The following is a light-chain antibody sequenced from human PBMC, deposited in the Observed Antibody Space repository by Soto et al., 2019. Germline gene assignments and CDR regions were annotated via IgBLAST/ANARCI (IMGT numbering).Light chain of an antibody. CDR1: NIGSKN. V-gene: IGLV3-9*01. CDR3: EVCDSSTVV. CDR2: RDS. J-gene: IGLJ2*01. Sequence: SYELTQPLSVSVALGQTARITCGGNNIGSKNVHWYQQKPGQAPVLVIYRDSSRPSGIPERFSGSNSGNTVTLTITRAQDGDEADYYCEVCDSSTVVFGGGTKRTVL.